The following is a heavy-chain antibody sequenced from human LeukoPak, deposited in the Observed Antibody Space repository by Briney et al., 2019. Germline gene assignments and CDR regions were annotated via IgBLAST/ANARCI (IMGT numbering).Heavy chain of an antibody. CDR2: ISDSGTT. D-gene: IGHD1-14*01. Sequence: PSETLSLTCTVSGGSISGSYWSWIRQPPGKGLEWIAYISDSGTTNYNPSLKSRVTISVDTSKKQFSLKVNSVTAADTAVYYCARREAVLTGYFDYWGQGTLVTVSS. J-gene: IGHJ4*02. CDR1: GGSISGSY. V-gene: IGHV4-59*08. CDR3: ARREAVLTGYFDY.